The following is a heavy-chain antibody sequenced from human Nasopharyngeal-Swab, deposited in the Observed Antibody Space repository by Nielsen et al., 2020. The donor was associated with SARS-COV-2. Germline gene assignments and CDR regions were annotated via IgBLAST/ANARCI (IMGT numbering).Heavy chain of an antibody. D-gene: IGHD2-15*01. CDR1: GYTLTELS. V-gene: IGHV1-24*01. Sequence: ASVKVSCKVSGYTLTELSMHWVRQAPGKGLEWMGGFDPEDGETIYAQKFQGRVTMTEDTSTDTAYMELSSLRAEDTAVYYCAKGYCSGGSCYSGFPYWYFDLWGRGTLVTVSS. J-gene: IGHJ2*01. CDR3: AKGYCSGGSCYSGFPYWYFDL. CDR2: FDPEDGET.